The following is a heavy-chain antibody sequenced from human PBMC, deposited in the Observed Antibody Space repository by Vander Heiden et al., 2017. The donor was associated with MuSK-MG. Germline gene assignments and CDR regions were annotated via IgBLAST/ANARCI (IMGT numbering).Heavy chain of an antibody. Sequence: QVQLVQSGAEVKKPGASVKVSCKASGYTFTGYYMHWVRQAPGQGLEWMGWINPNSGGTNYAQKVQGRVTMTRDTSISTAYMELSRLRSEDTAVYYCARTPSTGTTPSPFDYWGQGTMVTVYS. CDR2: INPNSGGT. CDR3: ARTPSTGTTPSPFDY. CDR1: GYTFTGYY. D-gene: IGHD4-17*01. J-gene: IGHJ4*02. V-gene: IGHV1-2*02.